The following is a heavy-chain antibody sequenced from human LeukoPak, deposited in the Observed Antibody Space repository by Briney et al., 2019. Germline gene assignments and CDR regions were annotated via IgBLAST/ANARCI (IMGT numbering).Heavy chain of an antibody. CDR2: ISSSGGST. J-gene: IGHJ4*02. CDR3: AVRGYSSGWYYFDY. Sequence: GGSLRLSCAASGFTFSSYAMSWVRQAPGKGLEWVSAISSSGGSTYYADSVKGRFTISRDNSKNTLYLQMNSLRAEDTAVYYCAVRGYSSGWYYFDYWGQGTLVTVSS. D-gene: IGHD6-19*01. CDR1: GFTFSSYA. V-gene: IGHV3-23*01.